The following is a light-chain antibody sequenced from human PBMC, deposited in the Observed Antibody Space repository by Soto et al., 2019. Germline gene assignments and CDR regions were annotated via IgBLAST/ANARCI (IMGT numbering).Light chain of an antibody. CDR2: EVS. V-gene: IGLV2-14*01. Sequence: QSALTQPASVSGSPGQSITISCTGSSSDVGGYNYVSWYQQHPGKAPKLMIYEVSNRPSGISNRFSGSKSGNTASLTLSGLQAEDEADYYCATWDDSLNVIFGGGTKLTVL. J-gene: IGLJ2*01. CDR3: ATWDDSLNVI. CDR1: SSDVGGYNY.